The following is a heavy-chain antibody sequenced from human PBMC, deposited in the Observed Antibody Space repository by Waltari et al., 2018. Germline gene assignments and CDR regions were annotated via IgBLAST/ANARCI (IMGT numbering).Heavy chain of an antibody. CDR3: ARGGRILRGAFDI. D-gene: IGHD4-17*01. V-gene: IGHV4-59*01. CDR2: IYYSGST. J-gene: IGHJ3*02. CDR1: GGSISSYY. Sequence: QVQLQESGPGLVKPSETLSLTCTVSGGSISSYYWRWIRQPPGKGLEWIGYIYYSGSTNYNPSLKSRVTISVDTSKNQFSLKLSSVTAADTAVYYCARGGRILRGAFDIWGQGTMVTVSS.